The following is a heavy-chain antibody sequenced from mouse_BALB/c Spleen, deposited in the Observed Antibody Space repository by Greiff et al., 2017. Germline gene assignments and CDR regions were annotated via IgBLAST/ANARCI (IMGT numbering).Heavy chain of an antibody. J-gene: IGHJ1*01. D-gene: IGHD2-3*01. V-gene: IGHV3-6*02. CDR3: ARGDDGDWYFDV. CDR2: ISYDGSN. CDR1: GYSITSGYY. Sequence: EVQLQESGPGLVKPSQSLSLTCSVTGYSITSGYYWNWIRQFPGNKLEWMGYISYDGSNNYHPSLKNRISLTSDTSKNQFFLRLNSVTTEDTATYYCARGDDGDWYFDVWGAGTTVTGSS.